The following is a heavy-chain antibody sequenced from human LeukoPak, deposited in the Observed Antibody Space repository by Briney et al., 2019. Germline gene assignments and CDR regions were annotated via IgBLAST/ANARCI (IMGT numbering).Heavy chain of an antibody. V-gene: IGHV3-23*01. CDR2: ISGSGGST. CDR1: GFTFTSFA. Sequence: GGSLRLSCAASGFTFTSFAMSWVRQAPGKGLEWVSAISGSGGSTYYADSVKGRFTISRDNSRNTLHLQMNSLRAEDTAVYYCAKDSRIAAAGTPSDWFDPWGQGTLVTVSS. J-gene: IGHJ5*02. D-gene: IGHD6-13*01. CDR3: AKDSRIAAAGTPSDWFDP.